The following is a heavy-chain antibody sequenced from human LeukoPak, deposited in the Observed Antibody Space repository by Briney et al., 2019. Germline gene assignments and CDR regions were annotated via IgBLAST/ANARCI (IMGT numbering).Heavy chain of an antibody. V-gene: IGHV3-23*01. CDR1: GFTFSSYA. CDR3: ARDSPVSDALDK. Sequence: GGSLRLSCAASGFTFSSYAMSWVRQAPGKGLEWVSAISGSGGSTYYADSVKGRFTISRDNSKNTVYLQMSSLRAEDTAVYYCARDSPVSDALDKWGLGTMVTVSS. D-gene: IGHD2-15*01. J-gene: IGHJ3*02. CDR2: ISGSGGST.